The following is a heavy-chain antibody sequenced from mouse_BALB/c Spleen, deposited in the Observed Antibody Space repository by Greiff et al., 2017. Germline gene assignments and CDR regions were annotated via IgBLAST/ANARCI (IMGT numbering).Heavy chain of an antibody. CDR3: TRGNGYYRFAY. V-gene: IGHV1S81*02. J-gene: IGHJ3*01. CDR2: INPSNGGT. CDR1: GYTFTSYY. Sequence: VQLQQSGAELVKPGASVKLSCKASGYTFTSYYMYWVKQRPGQGLEWIREINPSNGGTNFNEKFKSKATLTVDKSSSTAYMQLSSLTSEDSAVYYCTRGNGYYRFAYWGQGTLVTVSA. D-gene: IGHD2-3*01.